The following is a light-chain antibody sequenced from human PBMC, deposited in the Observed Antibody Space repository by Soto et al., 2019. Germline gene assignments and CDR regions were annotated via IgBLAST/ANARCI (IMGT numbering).Light chain of an antibody. Sequence: QSVLTQPPSVSGAPGQRVTISCTGSGSNIGAGYDVHWYQQLPGTAPKLLIYGNSNRHSGVPDRFSGSKSGTSPSLAITGLQAEDVADYYCQSYDSSLSGYVVFGGGTKLTVL. V-gene: IGLV1-40*01. CDR2: GNS. J-gene: IGLJ2*01. CDR3: QSYDSSLSGYVV. CDR1: GSNIGAGYD.